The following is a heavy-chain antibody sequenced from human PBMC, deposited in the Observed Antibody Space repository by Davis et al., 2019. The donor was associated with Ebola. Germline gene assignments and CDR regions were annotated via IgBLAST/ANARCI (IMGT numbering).Heavy chain of an antibody. V-gene: IGHV4-30-4*08. CDR3: ASIVVVPELVYYYYMDV. CDR2: IYYSGST. CDR1: GGSISSGGYY. Sequence: PSETLSLTCTVPGGSISSGGYYWSWIRQHPGQGLEWIGYIYYSGSTYYNPSLKSRVTISVDTSKNQFSLKLSPVTAADTAVYYCASIVVVPELVYYYYMDVWGKGTTVTVSS. D-gene: IGHD2-2*01. J-gene: IGHJ6*03.